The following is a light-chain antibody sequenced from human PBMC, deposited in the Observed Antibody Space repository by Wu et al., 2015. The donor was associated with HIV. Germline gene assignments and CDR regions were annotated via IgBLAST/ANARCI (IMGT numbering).Light chain of an antibody. CDR2: DAS. J-gene: IGKJ1*01. V-gene: IGKV1-13*02. CDR3: QKYNTAPWT. Sequence: AIQLTQSPSSLSASVGDRVTIACRASQGISSDLVWYQQKPGKAPDILIYDASTVQSGVPTRFSGSGSGTDFTLTISSLQPEDFATYYCQKYNTAPWTFGQGTKVEIK. CDR1: QGISSD.